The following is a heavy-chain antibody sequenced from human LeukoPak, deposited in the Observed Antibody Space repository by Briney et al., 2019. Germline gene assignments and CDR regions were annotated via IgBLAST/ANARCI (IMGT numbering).Heavy chain of an antibody. CDR2: ISGRNGNS. V-gene: IGHV1-18*01. Sequence: ASVTVSCKASGYTFTTYGISSLRQAPGQRLEWRGWISGRNGNSGYAQKYRDRVTMPTDTSTSTAYMEVRSLGSDGSGVYYCARCGADVTKFFAGWGQGTLVTVSS. D-gene: IGHD4-17*01. CDR3: ARCGADVTKFFAG. CDR1: GYTFTTYG. J-gene: IGHJ4*02.